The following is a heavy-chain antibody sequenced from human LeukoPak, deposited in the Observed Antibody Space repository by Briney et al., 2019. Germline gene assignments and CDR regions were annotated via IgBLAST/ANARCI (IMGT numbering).Heavy chain of an antibody. CDR3: ARGSYYYDSSGYYYDY. CDR2: INWNGGST. CDR1: GFTFDDYG. J-gene: IGHJ4*02. V-gene: IGHV3-20*04. D-gene: IGHD3-22*01. Sequence: GPGGSLRLSCAASGFTFDDYGMSWVRQAPGKGLEWVSGINWNGGSTGYADSVKGRFTISRDNAKNSLYLQMNSLRAEDTALYYCARGSYYYDSSGYYYDYWGQGTLVTVSS.